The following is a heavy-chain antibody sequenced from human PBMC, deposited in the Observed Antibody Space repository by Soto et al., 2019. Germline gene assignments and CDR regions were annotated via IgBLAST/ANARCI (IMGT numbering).Heavy chain of an antibody. V-gene: IGHV3-30-3*01. J-gene: IGHJ4*02. CDR3: ARSIVVLTSPHAY. CDR2: ISYDGSNK. Sequence: GGSLRLSCAASGFTFSSYAMHWVRQAPGKGLEWVAVISYDGSNKYYADSVKGRFTISRDNSKNTLYLQMNSLRAEDTAVYYCARSIVVLTSPHAYWGQGTLVTVSS. CDR1: GFTFSSYA. D-gene: IGHD3-22*01.